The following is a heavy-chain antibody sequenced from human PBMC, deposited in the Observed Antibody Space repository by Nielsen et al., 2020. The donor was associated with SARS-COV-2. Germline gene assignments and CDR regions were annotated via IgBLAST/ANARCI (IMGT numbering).Heavy chain of an antibody. CDR3: AKYESAAGFCFDY. J-gene: IGHJ4*02. D-gene: IGHD6-13*01. CDR2: ISGSGGST. CDR1: GFTFSSYA. Sequence: GESLKIFCAASGFTFSSYAMSWVRQAPGKGLEWVSAISGSGGSTYYADSVKGRFTISRDNSKNTLYLQMNSLRAEDTAVYYCAKYESAAGFCFDYWGQGTLVTVSS. V-gene: IGHV3-23*01.